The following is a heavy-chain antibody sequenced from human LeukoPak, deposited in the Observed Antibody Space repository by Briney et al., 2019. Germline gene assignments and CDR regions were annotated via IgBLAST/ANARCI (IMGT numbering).Heavy chain of an antibody. V-gene: IGHV1-8*01. CDR3: ARGSGLTIFLGFDP. D-gene: IGHD3-3*01. CDR2: MNPNSGNT. Sequence: GASVKVSCKASGYTFTSYDINWVRQATGQGLEWMGWMNPNSGNTGYAQKFQGRVTMTRNTSISTAYMELSSLRSEDTAVYYCARGSGLTIFLGFDPWGQGTLVTVSS. CDR1: GYTFTSYD. J-gene: IGHJ5*02.